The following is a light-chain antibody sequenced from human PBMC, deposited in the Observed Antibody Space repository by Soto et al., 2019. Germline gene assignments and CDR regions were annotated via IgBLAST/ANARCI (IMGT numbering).Light chain of an antibody. CDR1: ITDFVSYNR. V-gene: IGLV2-18*01. CDR3: RLYTSENTYV. Sequence: RTLPPPVSGSRGQSVPISCTGTITDFVSYNRVSWYQQPPGTAPKLIIYEASNRPAGVPGRFSGSKSGNTASLTISGLQAADEVDYYRRLYTSENTYVFGTGTKVTVL. J-gene: IGLJ1*01. CDR2: EAS.